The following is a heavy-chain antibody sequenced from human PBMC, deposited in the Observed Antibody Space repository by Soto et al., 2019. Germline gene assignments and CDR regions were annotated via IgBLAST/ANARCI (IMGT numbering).Heavy chain of an antibody. V-gene: IGHV1-8*02. CDR1: GYTFTSYG. CDR2: MNPNSGNT. Sequence: ASVKVSCKASGYTFTSYGISWVRQAPGQGLEWMGWMNPNSGNTGYAQKFQGRVTMTRNTSISTAYMELSSLRSEDTAVYYCARATRGPAAIDYYYYMDVWGKGTTVTVS. J-gene: IGHJ6*03. D-gene: IGHD2-2*02. CDR3: ARATRGPAAIDYYYYMDV.